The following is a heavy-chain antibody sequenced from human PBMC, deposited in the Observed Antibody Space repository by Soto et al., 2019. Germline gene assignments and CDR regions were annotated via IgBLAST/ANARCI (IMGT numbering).Heavy chain of an antibody. J-gene: IGHJ4*02. CDR3: AREGRYFDWYYYFDY. CDR2: IYYSGST. V-gene: IGHV4-31*03. Sequence: SETLSLTCTVSGGSISSGGYYWSWIRQHPGKGLEWIGYIYYSGSTYYNPSLKSRVTISVDTSKNQFSLKLSSVTAADTAVYYCAREGRYFDWYYYFDYWGQGTLVTVSS. CDR1: GGSISSGGYY. D-gene: IGHD3-9*01.